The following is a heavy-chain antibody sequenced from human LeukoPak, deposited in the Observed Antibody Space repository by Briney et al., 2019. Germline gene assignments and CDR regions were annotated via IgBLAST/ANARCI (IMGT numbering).Heavy chain of an antibody. V-gene: IGHV4-61*08. CDR3: ARATVADYYFDY. CDR2: IYYIRNT. CDR1: GGSVGSGGYY. D-gene: IGHD2-15*01. J-gene: IGHJ4*02. Sequence: SETLSLTCTVSGGSVGSGGYYWSWIWQPPGGGLEWIGDIYYIRNTNYNPSLKSRVTMSLDPSKNQFSLKLNSVTAADTAVYYCARATVADYYFDYWGQGTLVTVSS.